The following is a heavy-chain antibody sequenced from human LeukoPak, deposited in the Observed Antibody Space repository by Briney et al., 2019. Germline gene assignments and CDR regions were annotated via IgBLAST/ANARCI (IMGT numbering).Heavy chain of an antibody. CDR3: ARARSGSYPQPFDY. J-gene: IGHJ4*02. CDR1: GFTVSSNY. D-gene: IGHD1-26*01. V-gene: IGHV3-66*01. Sequence: GGSLRLSCAASGFTVSSNYMSWVRQAPGKGLEWVSVIYSGGSTYYADSVKGRFTISRDNSKNPLYLQMNSLRAEDTAVYYCARARSGSYPQPFDYWGQGTLVTVSS. CDR2: IYSGGST.